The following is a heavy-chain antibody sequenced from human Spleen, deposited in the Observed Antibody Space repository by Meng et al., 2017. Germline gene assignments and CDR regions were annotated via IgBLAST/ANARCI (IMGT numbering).Heavy chain of an antibody. V-gene: IGHV3-7*01. CDR1: GFTFSNHW. Sequence: GESLKISCAASGFTFSNHWMSWVRQAPGKGLEWVANIKQDASETYYVDSVKGRFSISRDNDKNSLYLQMNSLTDEETAVYYCTTNERWGQGTLVTVSS. J-gene: IGHJ4*02. CDR3: TTNER. CDR2: IKQDASET.